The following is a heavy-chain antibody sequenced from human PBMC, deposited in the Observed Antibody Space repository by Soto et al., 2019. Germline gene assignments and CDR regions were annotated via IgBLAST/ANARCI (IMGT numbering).Heavy chain of an antibody. CDR2: IKSKTDGGTT. V-gene: IGHV3-15*07. Sequence: GGSLRLSCAASGFTFSNAWMNWVRQAPGKGLEWVGRIKSKTDGGTTDYAAPVKGRFTISRDDSKNTLYLQMNSLKTEDTAVYYCPTDPRFCSGGSCRANFYSWGQETLLTVSS. CDR1: GFTFSNAW. CDR3: PTDPRFCSGGSCRANFYS. J-gene: IGHJ4*02. D-gene: IGHD2-15*01.